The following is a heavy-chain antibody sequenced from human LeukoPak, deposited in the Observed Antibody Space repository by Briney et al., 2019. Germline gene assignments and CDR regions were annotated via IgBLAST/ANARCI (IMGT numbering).Heavy chain of an antibody. J-gene: IGHJ4*02. CDR3: ARAALGVWFGEPLGGPTEY. D-gene: IGHD3-10*01. CDR2: INPSSGGT. CDR1: GYTFTGYY. V-gene: IGHV1-2*02. Sequence: ASVKVSCKASGYTFTGYYIHWARQAPGQGLEWMGWINPSSGGTYYAQSFQGRVTMTRDTSISTAYMELSRLRSDDTAVYYCARAALGVWFGEPLGGPTEYWGQGTLVTVSS.